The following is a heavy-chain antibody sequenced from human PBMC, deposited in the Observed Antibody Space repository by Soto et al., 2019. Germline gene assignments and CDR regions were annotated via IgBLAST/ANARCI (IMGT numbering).Heavy chain of an antibody. CDR3: ARGPLALSRELYCSSTSCSQWAPEPFDP. J-gene: IGHJ5*02. Sequence: SETLSLTCAVYGESFSGYYWTWIRQPPGKGLEWIGEINHSGSSNYNPSLKSRVTISVDTSKNQFSLKLSSVTAADTAVYYCARGPLALSRELYCSSTSCSQWAPEPFDPWGQGTLVTVSS. CDR1: GESFSGYY. V-gene: IGHV4-34*09. CDR2: INHSGSS. D-gene: IGHD2-2*01.